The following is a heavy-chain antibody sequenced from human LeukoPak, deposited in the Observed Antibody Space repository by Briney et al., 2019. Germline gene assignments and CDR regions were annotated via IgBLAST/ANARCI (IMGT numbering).Heavy chain of an antibody. J-gene: IGHJ5*02. CDR1: GFTFGDYA. CDR2: IRSKAYGGTT. V-gene: IGHV3-49*03. Sequence: PGGSLRLSCTASGFTFGDYAMSWFRQAPGKGLEWVGFIRSKAYGGTTEYAASVKGRFTISRDDSKSIAYLQMNSLKTEDTAVYYCTRDAPGYYDFWSGYYSGWFDPWGQGTLVTVSS. D-gene: IGHD3-3*01. CDR3: TRDAPGYYDFWSGYYSGWFDP.